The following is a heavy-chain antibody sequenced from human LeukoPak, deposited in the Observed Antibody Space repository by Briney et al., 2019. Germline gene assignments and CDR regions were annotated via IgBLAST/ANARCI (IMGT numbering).Heavy chain of an antibody. CDR3: VRRLRGRPFDS. CDR2: IGTSGDT. CDR1: GFTFGDYD. V-gene: IGHV3-13*04. Sequence: GGSLGHSCAASGFTFGDYDMHWVRQPTGKGLEWVSAIGTSGDTYYPGSVKGRFTISREDAKNSLYLQMNNVGAGDTAVYYCVRRLRGRPFDSWGQGTLVIVSS. D-gene: IGHD3-10*01. J-gene: IGHJ4*02.